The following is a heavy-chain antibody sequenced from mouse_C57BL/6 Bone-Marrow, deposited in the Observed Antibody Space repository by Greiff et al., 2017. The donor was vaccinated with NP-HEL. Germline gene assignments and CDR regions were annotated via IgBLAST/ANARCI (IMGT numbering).Heavy chain of an antibody. CDR1: GFNIKDDY. CDR2: IDPENGDT. CDR3: TTHYYYGSSHWYFDV. D-gene: IGHD1-1*01. Sequence: EVQLQQSGAELVRPGASVKLSCTASGFNIKDDYMHWVKQRPEQGLEWIGWIDPENGDTEYASKFQGKATITADTSSNTAYLQLSSLTSEDTAVYYCTTHYYYGSSHWYFDVWGTGTTVTVSS. J-gene: IGHJ1*03. V-gene: IGHV14-4*01.